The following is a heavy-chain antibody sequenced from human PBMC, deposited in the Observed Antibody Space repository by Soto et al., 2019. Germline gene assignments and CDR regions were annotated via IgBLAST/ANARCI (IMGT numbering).Heavy chain of an antibody. CDR1: GGSISTSSSTYY. CDR3: ARVPDY. V-gene: IGHV4-39*01. CDR2: FFYSGKS. D-gene: IGHD2-2*01. J-gene: IGHJ4*02. Sequence: SETLSLTCSVSGGSISTSSSTYYWGWMRQPPGKGLEWIASFFYSGKSFYNPSLKSRVTMPVDTSKNQFSLNLSSVTAADTAVYYCARVPDYWGQGILVTVSS.